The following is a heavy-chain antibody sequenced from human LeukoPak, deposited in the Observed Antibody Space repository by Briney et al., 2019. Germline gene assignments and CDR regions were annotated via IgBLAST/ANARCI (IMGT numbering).Heavy chain of an antibody. V-gene: IGHV4-31*03. CDR2: IYYSGST. J-gene: IGHJ6*02. CDR1: GGSISSGGYY. Sequence: SETLSLTCTVSGGSISSGGYYWSWIRQHPGKGLEWIGYIYYSGSTYYNPSLKSRVTKSVDTSKNQFSLKLSSVTAADTAVYYCARTPGITIFGVVYYYGMDVWGQGTTVTVSS. D-gene: IGHD3-3*01. CDR3: ARTPGITIFGVVYYYGMDV.